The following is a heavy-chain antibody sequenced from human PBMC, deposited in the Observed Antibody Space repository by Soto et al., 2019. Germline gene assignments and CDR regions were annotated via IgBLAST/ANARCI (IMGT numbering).Heavy chain of an antibody. Sequence: GGSLRLSCAASGFTFSDHYMSWIRQAPGKGLEWIGYSSNSGSLTRYADSVKGRFSISRDNAKNSLYLQINSLRGDDTAIYYCVRSGDNYNLLDYWGQGTPVTVS. CDR3: VRSGDNYNLLDY. V-gene: IGHV3-11*06. J-gene: IGHJ4*02. D-gene: IGHD1-1*01. CDR1: GFTFSDHY. CDR2: SSNSGSLT.